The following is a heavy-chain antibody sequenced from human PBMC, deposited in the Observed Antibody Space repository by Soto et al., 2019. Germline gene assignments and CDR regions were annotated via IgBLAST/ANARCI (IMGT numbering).Heavy chain of an antibody. CDR1: GFSLSSSGVG. V-gene: IGHV2-5*02. D-gene: IGHD6-6*01. Sequence: QITLKESGPTLVKPTQTLTLTCTFSGFSLSSSGVGVGWIRQPPGNALEWLALIYWDDDKRYSPSLNSRLTITKDNSKNQVVLTMTNMDPVDTATYYCAHSRPPRLLDYWGQGTLVTVSS. CDR2: IYWDDDK. J-gene: IGHJ4*02. CDR3: AHSRPPRLLDY.